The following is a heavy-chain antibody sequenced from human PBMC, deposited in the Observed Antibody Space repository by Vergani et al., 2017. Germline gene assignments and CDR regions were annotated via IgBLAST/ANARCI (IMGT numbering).Heavy chain of an antibody. D-gene: IGHD4-11*01. Sequence: QVQLVQSGAEVKKPGSSVKVSCKASGGTFSSYAISWVRQAPGQGLEWMGRIIPIFGTANSAQKFQGRVTITADESTSTAYMELSSLRSEDTAVYYCARDVADDSNSDYYYDYGMDVWGQGTTVTVSS. J-gene: IGHJ6*02. V-gene: IGHV1-69*18. CDR1: GGTFSSYA. CDR3: ARDVADDSNSDYYYDYGMDV. CDR2: IIPIFGTA.